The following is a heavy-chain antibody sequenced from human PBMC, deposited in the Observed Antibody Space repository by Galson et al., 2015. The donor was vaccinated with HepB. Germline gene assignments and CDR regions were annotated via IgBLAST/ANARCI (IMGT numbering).Heavy chain of an antibody. Sequence: SLRLSCAVSGFTFSSHAMHWVRQTPGKGLEWVAIILHDGGGIRYADSVKGQFTISRDNSKNTLSLQMDSLRVEDTALYYCAKDLSGSWTYDYWGQGTLVTVSS. CDR1: GFTFSSHA. V-gene: IGHV3-30*02. D-gene: IGHD3/OR15-3a*01. CDR3: AKDLSGSWTYDY. J-gene: IGHJ4*02. CDR2: ILHDGGGI.